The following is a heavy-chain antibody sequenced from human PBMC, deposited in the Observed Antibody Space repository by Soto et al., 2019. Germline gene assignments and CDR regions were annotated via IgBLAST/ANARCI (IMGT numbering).Heavy chain of an antibody. Sequence: GASVKVSCKASGYTFTSYYMHWVRQAPGQGLEWMGIINPSGGSTSYAQKFQGRVTMTRDTSTSTVYMELSSLRSEDTAVYYCARDSAYGSGSYYPSNYFAYWGQGTLVTVSS. V-gene: IGHV1-46*01. J-gene: IGHJ4*02. CDR1: GYTFTSYY. CDR2: INPSGGST. CDR3: ARDSAYGSGSYYPSNYFAY. D-gene: IGHD3-10*01.